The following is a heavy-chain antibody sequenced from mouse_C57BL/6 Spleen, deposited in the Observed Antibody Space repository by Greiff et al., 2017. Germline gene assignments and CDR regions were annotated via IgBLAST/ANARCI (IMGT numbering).Heavy chain of an antibody. CDR2: IYPGDGDT. J-gene: IGHJ2*01. CDR1: GYAFSSSW. D-gene: IGHD4-1*01. Sequence: QVQLKESGPELVKPGASVKISCKASGYAFSSSWMNWVKQRPGKGLEWIGRIYPGDGDTNYNGKFKGKATLTADKSSSTAYMQLSSLTSEDSAVYFCARVTGGLDYWGQGTTLTVSS. CDR3: ARVTGGLDY. V-gene: IGHV1-82*01.